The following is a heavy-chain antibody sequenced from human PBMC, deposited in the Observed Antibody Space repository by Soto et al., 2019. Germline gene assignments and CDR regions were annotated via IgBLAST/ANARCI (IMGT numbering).Heavy chain of an antibody. Sequence: QGQLVESGGGVVQPGRSLRLSCAASGFAFSNHGMHWVGQAPGKGLEWLAVIVREGSEKFYADSVKGRFTISRDKSKNTLYLVMSSVRAEDTAVYYCARDDDYDDNGLDLWGQGTLVTVSS. J-gene: IGHJ4*02. CDR2: IVREGSEK. CDR3: ARDDDYDDNGLDL. D-gene: IGHD4-17*01. CDR1: GFAFSNHG. V-gene: IGHV3-33*01.